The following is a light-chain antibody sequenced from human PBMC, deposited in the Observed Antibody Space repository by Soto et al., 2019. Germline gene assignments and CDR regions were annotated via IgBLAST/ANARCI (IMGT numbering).Light chain of an antibody. CDR3: QQYKDYSWT. V-gene: IGKV1-5*03. Sequence: IQMTQSPSTLSASVGDRVAITCRASQSIGIWLAWYQQKPGKAPRFLIYTASTLESGVPSRFSGSGSGTEFTLTISSLQPDDFATYYFQQYKDYSWTFGQGTKVEFK. CDR2: TAS. J-gene: IGKJ1*01. CDR1: QSIGIW.